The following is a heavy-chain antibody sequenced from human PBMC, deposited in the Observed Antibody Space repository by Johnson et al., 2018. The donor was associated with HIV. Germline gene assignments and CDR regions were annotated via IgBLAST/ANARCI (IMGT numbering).Heavy chain of an antibody. D-gene: IGHD2/OR15-2a*01. V-gene: IGHV3-30*04. J-gene: IGHJ3*02. Sequence: QMLLVESGGCVVQPGRSLRLSCAASGFTFSSYAMHWVRQAPGKGLEWVAVISYDGSNKYYADSVKGRFTISRDNSKNTLYLQMNRLRAEDTAVFYCAKNSAALDIWGQGKMVTVSA. CDR1: GFTFSSYA. CDR3: AKNSAALDI. CDR2: ISYDGSNK.